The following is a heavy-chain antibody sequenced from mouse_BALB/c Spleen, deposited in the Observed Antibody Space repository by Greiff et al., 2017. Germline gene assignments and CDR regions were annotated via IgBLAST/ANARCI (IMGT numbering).Heavy chain of an antibody. J-gene: IGHJ3*01. CDR1: GYSITSDYA. V-gene: IGHV3-2*02. Sequence: DVKLQESGPGLVKPSQSLSLTCTVTGYSITSDYAWNWIRQFPGNKLEWMGYISYSGSTSYNPSLKSRISITRDTSKNQFFLQLNSVTTEDTATYYCARYGNSWFAYWGQGTLVTVSA. CDR2: ISYSGST. D-gene: IGHD2-1*01. CDR3: ARYGNSWFAY.